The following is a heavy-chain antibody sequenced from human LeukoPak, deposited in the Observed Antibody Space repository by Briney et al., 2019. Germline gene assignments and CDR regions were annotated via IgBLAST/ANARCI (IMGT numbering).Heavy chain of an antibody. D-gene: IGHD4-17*01. J-gene: IGHJ5*02. V-gene: IGHV1-2*02. CDR2: INPNSGGT. CDR1: GYTFTGYY. Sequence: ASVKVSCKASGYTFTGYYMHWVRQAPGQGLEWMGWINPNSGGTNYAQKFQGRVTMTRDTSISTAYMELSRLRSDDTAVYYCARETGSDYGDYFWFDPWGQGTLVTVSS. CDR3: ARETGSDYGDYFWFDP.